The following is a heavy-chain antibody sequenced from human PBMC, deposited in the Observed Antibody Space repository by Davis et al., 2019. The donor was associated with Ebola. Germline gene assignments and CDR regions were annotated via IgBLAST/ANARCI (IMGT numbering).Heavy chain of an antibody. J-gene: IGHJ4*02. Sequence: HTGGSLRLSCTASGFTFSNNYMHWVRQAPGKGLVWLSRVSADGSSTTYADSVKGRFTISRDNAKNSLYLQMNSLRAEDTAVYYCAREAGTTSDYWGQGTLVTVSS. V-gene: IGHV3-74*01. D-gene: IGHD1-7*01. CDR1: GFTFSNNY. CDR3: AREAGTTSDY. CDR2: VSADGSST.